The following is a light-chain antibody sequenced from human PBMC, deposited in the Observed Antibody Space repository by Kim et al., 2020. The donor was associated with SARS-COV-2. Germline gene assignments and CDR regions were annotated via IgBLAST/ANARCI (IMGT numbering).Light chain of an antibody. V-gene: IGLV2-14*03. CDR1: SSDVGGYKY. Sequence: QSALTQPASVSGSPGQSITISCTGTSSDVGGYKYVSWYQQHPGKAPKLMIYDVTNRPSGVSNRFSGSKSGNTASLTISGLQAEDEADYYCSLYTSSSTTYVFGTGTKVTVL. CDR3: SLYTSSSTTYV. CDR2: DVT. J-gene: IGLJ1*01.